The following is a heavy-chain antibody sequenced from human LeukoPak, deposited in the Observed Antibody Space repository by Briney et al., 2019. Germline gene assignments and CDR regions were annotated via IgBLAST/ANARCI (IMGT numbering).Heavy chain of an antibody. J-gene: IGHJ4*02. CDR3: ARAPWKYYYDSSGYYFED. CDR1: GGSISSYY. CDR2: IYSSGST. V-gene: IGHV4-59*12. D-gene: IGHD3-22*01. Sequence: SETLSLTCTVSGGSISSYYWSWIRQPPGKGLEWIGNIYSSGSTYYNASLQSRVTMSVDTSKNQFSLKLSSVTAADTAVYYCARAPWKYYYDSSGYYFEDWGQGTLVTVSS.